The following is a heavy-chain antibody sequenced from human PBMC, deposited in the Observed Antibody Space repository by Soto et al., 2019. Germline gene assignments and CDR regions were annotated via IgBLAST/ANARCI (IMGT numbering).Heavy chain of an antibody. V-gene: IGHV4-59*01. Sequence: PSETLSLTCTVSGGSISSYDWSWIRQHPGKGLEWIGYIYYSGSINYNPSLKSRLTISVDTSKNQFSLKLSSVTAADTAVYYCARCLFSYGARFDPWGQGTLVTVSS. CDR3: ARCLFSYGARFDP. J-gene: IGHJ5*02. CDR1: GGSISSYD. D-gene: IGHD1-26*01. CDR2: IYYSGSI.